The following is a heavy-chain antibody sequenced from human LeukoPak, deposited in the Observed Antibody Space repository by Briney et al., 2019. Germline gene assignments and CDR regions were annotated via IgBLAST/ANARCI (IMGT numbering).Heavy chain of an antibody. J-gene: IGHJ3*02. CDR3: ARGWLLGGAFDI. CDR1: GFTFSSYG. Sequence: PGGSLRLSCAASGFTFSSYGMHWVRQAPGKGLEWAAIISYDGSNKYYADSVKGRFTISRDNSKNTLYLQMNSLRAEDTAVYYCARGWLLGGAFDIWGQGTMVTVSS. D-gene: IGHD3-22*01. V-gene: IGHV3-30*03. CDR2: ISYDGSNK.